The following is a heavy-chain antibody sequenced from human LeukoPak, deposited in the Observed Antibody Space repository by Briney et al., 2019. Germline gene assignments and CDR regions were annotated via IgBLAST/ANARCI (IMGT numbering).Heavy chain of an antibody. J-gene: IGHJ4*02. Sequence: GGSLRLSCAASGFTFSNAWMSWVRQAPGKGLEWVGRIKSKTDGGTTDYAAPVKGRFTISRDDSKNTLYLQMNSLKTEDTAVYYCTTQYCSSTSCYVYDYWGQGTLVTVSS. V-gene: IGHV3-15*01. D-gene: IGHD2-2*01. CDR1: GFTFSNAW. CDR3: TTQYCSSTSCYVYDY. CDR2: IKSKTDGGTT.